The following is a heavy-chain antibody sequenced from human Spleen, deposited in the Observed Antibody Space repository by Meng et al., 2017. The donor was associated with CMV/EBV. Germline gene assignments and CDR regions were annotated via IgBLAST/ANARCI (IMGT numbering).Heavy chain of an antibody. V-gene: IGHV3-7*01. CDR3: AREVGQTRYYYYGMDV. CDR2: IKQDGSEK. D-gene: IGHD3/OR15-3a*01. CDR1: GFTFSSYW. J-gene: IGHJ6*02. Sequence: GESLKISCAASGFTFSSYWMSWVRQAPGKGLEWVANIKQDGSEKYYVDSVKGRFTFSRDNAKNSLYLQMNSLRAEDTAVYYCAREVGQTRYYYYGMDVWGQGTTVTVSS.